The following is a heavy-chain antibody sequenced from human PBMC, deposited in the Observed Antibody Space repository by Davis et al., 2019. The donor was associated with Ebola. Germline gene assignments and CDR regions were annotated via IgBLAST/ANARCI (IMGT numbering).Heavy chain of an antibody. V-gene: IGHV3-66*02. Sequence: GESLKISCAASGFTVSSNYMSWVRQAPGKGLEWVSVIYSGGSTYYADSVKGRFTISRDNSKNTLYLQMNSLRAEDTAVYYCARELEKDYYYYGMDVWGQGTTVTVSS. CDR3: ARELEKDYYYYGMDV. CDR1: GFTVSSNY. D-gene: IGHD1-7*01. CDR2: IYSGGST. J-gene: IGHJ6*02.